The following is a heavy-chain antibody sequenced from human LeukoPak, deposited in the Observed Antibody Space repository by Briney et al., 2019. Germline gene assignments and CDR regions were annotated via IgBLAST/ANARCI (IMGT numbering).Heavy chain of an antibody. V-gene: IGHV1-2*02. CDR1: GYTFTGYY. CDR3: ARGILGSYYAFDI. CDR2: INPNSGGT. J-gene: IGHJ3*02. Sequence: ASVKVSCKASGYTFTGYYMHWVRQAPGQGLEWMGWINPNSGGTNYAQKFQGRVTMTRDTSISTAYMELSRLRSDDTAVYYCARGILGSYYAFDIWGQGTMVTVSS. D-gene: IGHD1-26*01.